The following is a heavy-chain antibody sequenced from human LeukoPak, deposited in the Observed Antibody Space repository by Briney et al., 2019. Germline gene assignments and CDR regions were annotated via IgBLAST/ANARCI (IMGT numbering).Heavy chain of an antibody. CDR2: INAGNGNT. Sequence: ALVKVSCKASGYTFTSYAMHWVRQAPGQRLEWMGWINAGNGNTKYSQKFQGRVTITRDTSASTAYMELSSLRSEDTAVYYCASLYGDYGWFDPWGQGTLVTVSS. J-gene: IGHJ5*02. CDR3: ASLYGDYGWFDP. D-gene: IGHD4-17*01. CDR1: GYTFTSYA. V-gene: IGHV1-3*01.